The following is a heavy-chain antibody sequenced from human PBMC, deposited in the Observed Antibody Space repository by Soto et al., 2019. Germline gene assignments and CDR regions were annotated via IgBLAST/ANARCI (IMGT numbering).Heavy chain of an antibody. CDR3: ARDPRSITGTTSSEDFQH. J-gene: IGHJ1*01. CDR1: GGTFSGYA. Sequence: QAQLMQSGAEVKEPGSSVKVSCKASGGTFSGYAISWVRQAPGQGLEWLGGIIPIFGITNYAQKFQNRLTIAADESSAIVYMDLRSLTSEDSAIYYCARDPRSITGTTSSEDFQHWGQGTLVSVS. CDR2: IIPIFGIT. V-gene: IGHV1-69*01. D-gene: IGHD1-1*01.